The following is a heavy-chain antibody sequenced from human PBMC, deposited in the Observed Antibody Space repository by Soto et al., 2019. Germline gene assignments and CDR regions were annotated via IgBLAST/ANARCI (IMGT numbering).Heavy chain of an antibody. CDR3: EKDCSTRCYCCSTSCMPNYFDH. V-gene: IGHV3-23*01. CDR2: ISCSGGNT. D-gene: IGHD2-2*01. J-gene: IGHJ4*02. Sequence: GGSLRLSCAASGFTFSSYAMSWVRQAPGKGLEWVSAISCSGGNTYYADSVKGRFTISRDNSKNTLYLQMNSLRAEDTAVYYCEKDCSTRCYCCSTSCMPNYFDHWGQGSLVTVSS. CDR1: GFTFSSYA.